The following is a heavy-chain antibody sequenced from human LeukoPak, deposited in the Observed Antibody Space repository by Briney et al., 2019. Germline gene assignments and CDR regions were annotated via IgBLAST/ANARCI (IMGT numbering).Heavy chain of an antibody. CDR1: GINFSNEL. CDR2: IKTVSGGGAT. CDR3: TTTGTA. J-gene: IGHJ1*01. V-gene: IGHV3-15*01. Sequence: GSLRLFCAALGINFSNELMIWVRQASGEGLEWVARIKTVSGGGATDYAAPVKGRFTISRDDSKNALYLQMNSLKTEDTAVYYCTTTGTAWGQGTLVTVSS. D-gene: IGHD1-1*01.